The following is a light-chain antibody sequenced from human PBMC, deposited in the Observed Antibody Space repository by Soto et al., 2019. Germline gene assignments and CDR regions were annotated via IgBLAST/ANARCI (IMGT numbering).Light chain of an antibody. J-gene: IGKJ1*01. V-gene: IGKV3D-20*02. CDR1: QSVSSRF. CDR3: QQRSNWPWT. Sequence: DIVLTQSPGTLSLSPGEGATLSCRASQSVSSRFLAWYQQKPGQAPRLLMYGASNRATGIPARFSGSGSGTDYTLTITNLEPEDFAIYYCQQRSNWPWTFGQGTKVDIK. CDR2: GAS.